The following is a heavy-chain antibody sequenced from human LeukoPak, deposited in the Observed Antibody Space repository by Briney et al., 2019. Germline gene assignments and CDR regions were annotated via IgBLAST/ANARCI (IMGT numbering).Heavy chain of an antibody. D-gene: IGHD3-22*01. Sequence: GESLKISCQASGYSFMTYWIGWVRQMPGKGLEWMAIIYPGDSDTKYSPSFQAQVTISAAKSINTAYLNWRSLKASDTAMYYCARLSMIDTFDIWGLGTVVTVSS. J-gene: IGHJ3*02. V-gene: IGHV5-51*01. CDR1: GYSFMTYW. CDR3: ARLSMIDTFDI. CDR2: IYPGDSDT.